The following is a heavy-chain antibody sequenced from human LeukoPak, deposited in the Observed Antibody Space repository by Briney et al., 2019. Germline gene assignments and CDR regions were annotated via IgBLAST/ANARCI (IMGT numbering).Heavy chain of an antibody. CDR1: GFTFSSYG. Sequence: PGRSLTLSCAAAGFTFSSYGMHWVRQAPGKGLEWVAFIWYDGSKKFYADSVKGRFTISRDNSKNTLYLQMNSLRAEDSAVYSCAKDYGTASNWFDPWGQGTLVTASS. J-gene: IGHJ5*02. CDR3: AKDYGTASNWFDP. V-gene: IGHV3-33*06. D-gene: IGHD3-10*01. CDR2: IWYDGSKK.